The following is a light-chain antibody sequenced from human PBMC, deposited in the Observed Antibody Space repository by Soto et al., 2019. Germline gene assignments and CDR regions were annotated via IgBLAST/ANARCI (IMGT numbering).Light chain of an antibody. CDR1: SSDVGGYNF. CDR2: EVS. J-gene: IGLJ2*01. Sequence: QSVLTQPPSASGSPGQSVTISCTGTSSDVGGYNFVSWYQQHPGKAPKLMIYEVSERPSGVPDRFSGSKSGNTASLTVSGLQAEDEDDYYCSSYAGSTIVVFGGGTKLTVL. CDR3: SSYAGSTIVV. V-gene: IGLV2-8*01.